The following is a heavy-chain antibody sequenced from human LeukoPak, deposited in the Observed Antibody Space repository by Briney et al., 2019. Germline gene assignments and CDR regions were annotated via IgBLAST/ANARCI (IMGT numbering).Heavy chain of an antibody. Sequence: SETLSLTCTLSGDSISTYYWSWVRQPPGKGLEWIGYVYYRGTNYNPSLKSRVTISVDMSKNQFSLRLNSVAAADTAVYSCAREGGGSGWYDYWGQGILVTVSS. J-gene: IGHJ4*02. V-gene: IGHV4-59*01. CDR2: VYYRGT. D-gene: IGHD6-19*01. CDR3: AREGGGSGWYDY. CDR1: GDSISTYY.